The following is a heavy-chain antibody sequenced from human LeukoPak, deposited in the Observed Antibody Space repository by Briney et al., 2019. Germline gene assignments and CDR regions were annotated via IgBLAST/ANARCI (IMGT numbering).Heavy chain of an antibody. CDR2: ISWNSGSI. CDR3: AKDMGRDPDAFDI. J-gene: IGHJ3*02. Sequence: YCAAYGFTFYDYALLWLRPAQGQGLVWFSGISWNSGSIGYADSVKGRFTISRDNAKNTVYLQMNSLRADDMALYYCAKDMGRDPDAFDIWGQGTMVTVSS. V-gene: IGHV3-9*03. D-gene: IGHD2-15*01. CDR1: GFTFYDYA.